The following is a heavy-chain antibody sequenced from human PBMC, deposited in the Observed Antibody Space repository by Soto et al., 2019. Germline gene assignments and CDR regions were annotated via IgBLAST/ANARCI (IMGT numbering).Heavy chain of an antibody. Sequence: SETLSLTCTVSGGSISSYYWSWIRQPPGKGLEWIGYIYYSGSTNYNPSLKSRVTISVDTSKNQFSLKLSSVTAADTAVYYYARFLDSSGYTWFDPWAQGTLVTVSS. CDR2: IYYSGST. J-gene: IGHJ5*02. V-gene: IGHV4-59*01. CDR1: GGSISSYY. D-gene: IGHD3-22*01. CDR3: ARFLDSSGYTWFDP.